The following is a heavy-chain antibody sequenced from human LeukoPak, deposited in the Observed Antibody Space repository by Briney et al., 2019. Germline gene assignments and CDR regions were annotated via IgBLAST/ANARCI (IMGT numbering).Heavy chain of an antibody. CDR3: ARPTSGVRLGMDV. V-gene: IGHV3-53*01. J-gene: IGHJ6*02. Sequence: PGGSLRLSCAASGFTVSSDYMSWVRQAPGKGLECVSVIYSGGSTYYADSVKGRFTISRDNSKNTLYLQMNSLRAEDTAVYYCARPTSGVRLGMDVWGQGTTVTVSS. CDR2: IYSGGST. CDR1: GFTVSSDY. D-gene: IGHD3-10*01.